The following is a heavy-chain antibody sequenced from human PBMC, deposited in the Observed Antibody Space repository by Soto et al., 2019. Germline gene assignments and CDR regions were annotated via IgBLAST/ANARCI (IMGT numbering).Heavy chain of an antibody. CDR3: ASTRFLEWLLMDY. D-gene: IGHD3-3*01. CDR1: GGSVSSGSYY. CDR2: IYYSGST. V-gene: IGHV4-61*01. Sequence: SETLSLTCTVSGGSVSSGSYYWSWIRQPPGKGLEWIGYIYYSGSTNYSPSLKSRVTISVDTSKNQFSLKLSSVTAADTAVYYCASTRFLEWLLMDYWGQGTLVTVSS. J-gene: IGHJ4*02.